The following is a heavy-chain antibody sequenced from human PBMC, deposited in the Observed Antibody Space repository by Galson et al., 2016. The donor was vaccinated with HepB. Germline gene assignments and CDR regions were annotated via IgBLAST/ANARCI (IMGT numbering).Heavy chain of an antibody. CDR3: ARAVGLTMVRGVGYGMDV. J-gene: IGHJ6*02. Sequence: SLRLSCAASGFTFSSYSMNWVRQAPGKGLEWVSYISSSNNTIYYADSVKGRFTISRDTAKNSLYLQMNSLRDEDTAVYYCARAVGLTMVRGVGYGMDVWGQGTTVTVSS. D-gene: IGHD3-10*01. CDR2: ISSSNNTI. CDR1: GFTFSSYS. V-gene: IGHV3-48*02.